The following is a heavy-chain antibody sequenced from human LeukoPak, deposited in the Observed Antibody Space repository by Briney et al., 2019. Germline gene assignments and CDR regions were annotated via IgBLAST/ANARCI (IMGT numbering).Heavy chain of an antibody. CDR2: INPNSGGT. Sequence: ASVKVSCKASGYTFTGYYMHWVRQAPGQGLEWMGWINPNSGGTNYAQKFQGRVTMTRDTSISTAYMELSRLRSDDTAVYYCARGRDYDILTGYPPDYWGRGTLVTVSS. CDR1: GYTFTGYY. V-gene: IGHV1-2*02. CDR3: ARGRDYDILTGYPPDY. D-gene: IGHD3-9*01. J-gene: IGHJ4*02.